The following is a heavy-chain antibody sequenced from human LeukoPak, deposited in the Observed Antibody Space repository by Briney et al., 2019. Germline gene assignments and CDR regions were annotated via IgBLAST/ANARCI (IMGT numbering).Heavy chain of an antibody. V-gene: IGHV4-34*09. CDR2: INHSGST. CDR1: GGSFSGYY. J-gene: IGHJ4*02. CDR3: ARCKMVRGVSLDY. Sequence: PSETLSLTCAVYGGSFSGYYWSWIRQPPGKGLEWIGEINHSGSTNYNPSLKSRVTISVDTSKNQFSLRLSSVTAADTAVYYCARCKMVRGVSLDYWGQGTLVTVSS. D-gene: IGHD3-10*01.